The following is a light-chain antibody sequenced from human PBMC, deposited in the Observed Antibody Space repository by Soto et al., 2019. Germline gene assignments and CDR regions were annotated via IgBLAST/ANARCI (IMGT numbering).Light chain of an antibody. CDR2: EVS. Sequence: QSVLTQPASVSGSPGQSITISCTGSSSDVGNSNLVSWYQQHPGKAPKLMIYEVSYRPSGVSNRFSGSKSGNTASLTISGLQAEDEADYYCCSYAGASAVIFGGGTKLTVL. V-gene: IGLV2-23*02. J-gene: IGLJ2*01. CDR3: CSYAGASAVI. CDR1: SSDVGNSNL.